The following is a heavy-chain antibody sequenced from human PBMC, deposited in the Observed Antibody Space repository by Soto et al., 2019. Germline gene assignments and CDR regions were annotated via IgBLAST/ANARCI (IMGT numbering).Heavy chain of an antibody. CDR3: ARDRSYYDFWSGAPSVYHYYGMDV. V-gene: IGHV4-34*01. CDR1: GGSFGFYY. D-gene: IGHD3-3*01. J-gene: IGHJ6*02. Sequence: SETLSLTCAVYGGSFGFYYWSWIRQSPGRGLEWIGEINHSGRANYNPSLKSRVTISLDTSKNQFSLKLSSVTAADTAIYYCARDRSYYDFWSGAPSVYHYYGMDVWGQGTTVTVSS. CDR2: INHSGRA.